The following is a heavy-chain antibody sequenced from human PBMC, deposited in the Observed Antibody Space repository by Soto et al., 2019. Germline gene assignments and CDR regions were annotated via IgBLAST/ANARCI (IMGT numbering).Heavy chain of an antibody. D-gene: IGHD2-2*01. CDR2: INPSGGGT. Sequence: ASVKVSCKSSGYTFTTHYIHWVRRVPGQGLEWMGMINPSGGGTSSSQKFQGRVTFTRDASTRTLHMELSTLRSAAPAVYFCVRDFEALPSALYYFDNWGQGTRVTVS. CDR1: GYTFTTHY. V-gene: IGHV1-46*01. J-gene: IGHJ4*02. CDR3: VRDFEALPSALYYFDN.